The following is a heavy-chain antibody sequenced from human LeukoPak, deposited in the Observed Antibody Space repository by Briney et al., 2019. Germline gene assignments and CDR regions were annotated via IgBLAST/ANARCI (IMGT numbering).Heavy chain of an antibody. J-gene: IGHJ4*02. V-gene: IGHV4-61*08. D-gene: IGHD3-10*01. CDR2: IYYSGST. CDR3: ARRAGSGRSFDY. Sequence: PSETLSLTCTVSGASVSSGGYYWSWIRQPPGKGLEWIGYIYYSGSTNFNPSLKSRVTISVDTSKNQFSLKVSSVTAADTAVYYCARRAGSGRSFDYWGQGTLVTVSS. CDR1: GASVSSGGYY.